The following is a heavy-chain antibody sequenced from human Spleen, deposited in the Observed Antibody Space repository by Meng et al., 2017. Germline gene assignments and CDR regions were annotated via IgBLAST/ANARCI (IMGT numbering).Heavy chain of an antibody. J-gene: IGHJ5*02. D-gene: IGHD2-15*01. Sequence: ASVKVSCKASGYTFTGYYMHWVRQAPGQGLEWMGRINPNSGGTNYAQKFQGRVTMTRDTSISTAYMELSSLRSDDTAVYYCARLGTPYCSGGSCYWRAGWFDPWGQGTLVTVSS. V-gene: IGHV1-2*06. CDR3: ARLGTPYCSGGSCYWRAGWFDP. CDR2: INPNSGGT. CDR1: GYTFTGYY.